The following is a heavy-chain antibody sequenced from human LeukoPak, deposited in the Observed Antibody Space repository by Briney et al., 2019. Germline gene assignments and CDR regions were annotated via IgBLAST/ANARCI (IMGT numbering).Heavy chain of an antibody. Sequence: PSETLSLTCTVSGYSISSGYYWGWIRQPPGKGLGWIGSIYHSGSTYYNPSLKSRVTISVDTSKNQFSLKLSSVTAADTAVYYCARGSGSYLYYYYMDVWGKGTTVTISS. CDR3: ARGSGSYLYYYYMDV. CDR1: GYSISSGYY. V-gene: IGHV4-38-2*02. CDR2: IYHSGST. J-gene: IGHJ6*03. D-gene: IGHD1-26*01.